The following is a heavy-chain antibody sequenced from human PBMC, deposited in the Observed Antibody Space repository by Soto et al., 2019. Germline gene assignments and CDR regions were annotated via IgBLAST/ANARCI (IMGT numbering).Heavy chain of an antibody. CDR3: ARNYGGNVDY. CDR2: IYYTGSA. J-gene: IGHJ4*02. CDR1: GGSISTSP. V-gene: IGHV4-59*08. Sequence: PSETLSLTCTVSGGSISTSPWSWIRQPPGKGLEWIGYIYYTGSANYNPSLKSRVTISVDTSKNQFSLKLSSATAADTAVYYCARNYGGNVDYWGQGTLVTVSS. D-gene: IGHD4-17*01.